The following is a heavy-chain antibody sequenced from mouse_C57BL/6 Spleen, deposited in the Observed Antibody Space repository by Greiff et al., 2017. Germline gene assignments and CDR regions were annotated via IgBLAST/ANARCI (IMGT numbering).Heavy chain of an antibody. CDR3: ARRTYYSNYGYFDV. CDR1: GYSFTGYY. J-gene: IGHJ1*03. V-gene: IGHV1-42*01. Sequence: VQLQQSGPELVKPGASVKISCKASGYSFTGYYMNWVKQSPEKSLEWIGEINPSTGGTTYNQKFKAKATLTVSKSSSTAYMQLKSQTSEDSAVYYCARRTYYSNYGYFDVWGTGTTVTVSS. D-gene: IGHD2-5*01. CDR2: INPSTGGT.